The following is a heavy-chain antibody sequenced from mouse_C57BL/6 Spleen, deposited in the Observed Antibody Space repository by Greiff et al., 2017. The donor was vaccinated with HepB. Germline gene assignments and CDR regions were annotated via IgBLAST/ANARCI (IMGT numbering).Heavy chain of an antibody. CDR3: ARDSDYAFAY. Sequence: VKLVESGAELARPGASVKMSCKASGYTFTSYTMHWVKQRPGQGLEWIGYINPSSGYTKYNQKFKDKATLTADKSSSTAYMQLSSLTSEDSADYYCARDSDYAFAYWGQGTLVTVSA. CDR2: INPSSGYT. D-gene: IGHD2-5*01. J-gene: IGHJ3*01. CDR1: GYTFTSYT. V-gene: IGHV1-4*01.